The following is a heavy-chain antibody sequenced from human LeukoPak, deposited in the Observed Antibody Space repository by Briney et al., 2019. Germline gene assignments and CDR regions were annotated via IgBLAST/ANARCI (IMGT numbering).Heavy chain of an antibody. CDR3: ARLLAYPYSYGMDV. V-gene: IGHV4-59*08. D-gene: IGHD2-2*01. J-gene: IGHJ6*02. CDR2: IYYSGST. CDR1: GGSISSYY. Sequence: SETLSLTCTVSGGSISSYYWSWIRQPPGKGLEWIGYIYYSGSTNYNPSLKSRVTISVDTSKNQFSLKLTSVTAAATAVYYCARLLAYPYSYGMDVWGQGTTVTVSS.